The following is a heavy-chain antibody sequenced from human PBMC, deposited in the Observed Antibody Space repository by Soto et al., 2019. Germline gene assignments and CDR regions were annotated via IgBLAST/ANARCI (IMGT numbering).Heavy chain of an antibody. CDR1: GYTFINYG. J-gene: IGHJ6*02. D-gene: IGHD3-10*01. CDR2: ISAYNGHT. Sequence: ASVKVSCKASGYTFINYGLIWVRQAPGEGLEWMGRISAYNGHTNYAQNFQDRVTMTTDTSTTTSYMELRSLTSDDTAIYYCASAYVYGSDYYYYGMDVWGQGTTVTVSS. V-gene: IGHV1-18*01. CDR3: ASAYVYGSDYYYYGMDV.